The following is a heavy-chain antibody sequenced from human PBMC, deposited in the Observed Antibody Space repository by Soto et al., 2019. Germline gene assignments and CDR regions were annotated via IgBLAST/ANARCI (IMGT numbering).Heavy chain of an antibody. CDR2: TRNKANSYTT. Sequence: EVQLVESGGGLVQPGGSLRLSCAASGFTFSDHYMDWVRQAPGKGLEWVGRTRNKANSYTTEYAASVKGRFTISRHDSKNSLYLQMNSLKTEDTAVYYCAATKFSYYYGMDVWGQGTTVTVSS. J-gene: IGHJ6*02. CDR3: AATKFSYYYGMDV. CDR1: GFTFSDHY. V-gene: IGHV3-72*01.